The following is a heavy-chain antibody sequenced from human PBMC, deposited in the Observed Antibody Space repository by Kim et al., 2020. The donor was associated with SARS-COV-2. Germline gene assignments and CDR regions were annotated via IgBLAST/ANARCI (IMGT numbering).Heavy chain of an antibody. D-gene: IGHD3-9*01. CDR1: GGSFSGYY. Sequence: SETLSLTCAVYGGSFSGYYWSWIRQPPGKGLEWIGEINHSGSTNYNTSLKSRVTISVDTSKNQFSLKLSSVTAADTAVYYCARGGRYFDWLLSGPKYYFDYWGQGTLVTVSS. CDR2: INHSGST. V-gene: IGHV4-34*01. CDR3: ARGGRYFDWLLSGPKYYFDY. J-gene: IGHJ4*02.